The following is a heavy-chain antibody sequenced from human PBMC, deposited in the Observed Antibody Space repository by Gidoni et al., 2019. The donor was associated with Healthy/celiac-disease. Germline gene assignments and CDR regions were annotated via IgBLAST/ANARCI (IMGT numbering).Heavy chain of an antibody. CDR2: INSDGSST. J-gene: IGHJ6*02. D-gene: IGHD3-3*01. Sequence: EVQLVESGGGLVQPGGSLRLSCAASGFTFSSYWMHWVRQAPGKGLVWVSRINSDGSSTSYADSVKGRFTISRDNAKNTLYLQMNSLRAEDTAVYYCARDRTCYDFWSGYYYGMDVWGQGTTVTVSS. CDR3: ARDRTCYDFWSGYYYGMDV. V-gene: IGHV3-74*01. CDR1: GFTFSSYW.